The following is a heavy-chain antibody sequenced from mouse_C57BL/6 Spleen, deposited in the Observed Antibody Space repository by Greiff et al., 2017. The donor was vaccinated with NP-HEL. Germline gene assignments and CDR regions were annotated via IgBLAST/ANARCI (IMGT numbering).Heavy chain of an antibody. Sequence: QVQLQQSGPELVKPGASVKISCKASGYSFTSYYIHWVKQRPGQGLEWIGWIYPGSGNTKYNEKFKGKATLTADTSSSTAYMQLSSLTSEDSAVYYCARERTTVNAMDYWGQGTSVTVSS. D-gene: IGHD1-1*01. V-gene: IGHV1-66*01. CDR1: GYSFTSYY. CDR3: ARERTTVNAMDY. J-gene: IGHJ4*01. CDR2: IYPGSGNT.